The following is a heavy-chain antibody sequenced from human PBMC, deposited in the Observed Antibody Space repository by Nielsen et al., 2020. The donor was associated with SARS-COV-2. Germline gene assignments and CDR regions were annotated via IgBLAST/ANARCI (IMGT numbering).Heavy chain of an antibody. Sequence: GESLKISCAGSGFTFSDYYMSWIRQAPGKGLEWVAVISYDGSDKYYADSVKGRFTISRDNSKNTLYLHMNSLRAEDTAVYYCVTGGQWLVRHPYGMEVWGQGTTVTVSS. J-gene: IGHJ6*02. CDR3: VTGGQWLVRHPYGMEV. D-gene: IGHD6-19*01. CDR1: GFTFSDYY. V-gene: IGHV3-30*03. CDR2: ISYDGSDK.